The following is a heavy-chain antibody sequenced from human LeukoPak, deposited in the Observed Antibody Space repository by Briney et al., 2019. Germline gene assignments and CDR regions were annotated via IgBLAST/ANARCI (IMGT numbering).Heavy chain of an antibody. D-gene: IGHD3-10*01. CDR3: AKHYGSGTYLSAFDI. V-gene: IGHV3-23*01. Sequence: GGSLRLSCAASGFTFSNYAMSWVRQAPGKGLEGVSGISGSGGSTYYADSVKGRFTISRDNSQNTLYLQMNSLRVEDTAVFYCAKHYGSGTYLSAFDIWGQGTMVTVSS. CDR1: GFTFSNYA. CDR2: ISGSGGST. J-gene: IGHJ3*02.